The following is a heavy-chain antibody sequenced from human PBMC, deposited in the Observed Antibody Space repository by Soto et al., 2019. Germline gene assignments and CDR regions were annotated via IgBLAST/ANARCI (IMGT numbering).Heavy chain of an antibody. CDR1: GFTFSSYG. D-gene: IGHD3-22*01. CDR2: IWYDGSNK. CDR3: ARDQHFMDYYDSGRGVGMDV. V-gene: IGHV3-33*01. Sequence: GSLRLSCAAPGFTFSSYGMHWVRQAPGKGLEWVAVIWYDGSNKYYADSVKGRFTISRDNSKNTLYLQMNSLRAEDTAVYYCARDQHFMDYYDSGRGVGMDVWGQGTTVTVSS. J-gene: IGHJ6*02.